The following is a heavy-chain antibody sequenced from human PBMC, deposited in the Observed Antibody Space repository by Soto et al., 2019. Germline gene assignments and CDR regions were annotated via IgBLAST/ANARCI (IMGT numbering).Heavy chain of an antibody. D-gene: IGHD3-22*01. Sequence: AASVKVSCKASGYTFTGYYMHWVRQAPGQGLEWMGWINPNSGGTNYAQKFQGRVTMTRDTSISTAYMELSRLRSDDTAVYYCARDRVRYYDSSGLPWYFDYWGQGTLVTVSS. J-gene: IGHJ4*02. V-gene: IGHV1-2*02. CDR3: ARDRVRYYDSSGLPWYFDY. CDR1: GYTFTGYY. CDR2: INPNSGGT.